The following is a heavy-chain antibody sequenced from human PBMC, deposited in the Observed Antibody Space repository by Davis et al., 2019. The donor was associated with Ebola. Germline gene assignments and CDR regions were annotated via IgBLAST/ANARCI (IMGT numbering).Heavy chain of an antibody. CDR3: GRGRRYSYGPPRY. Sequence: MPSETLSLTCTVSGGSISSYYWSWIRQPPGKGLEWIGYIYYSGSTNYNPSLKSRVTISVDTSKNQFSLKLSSVTAADTAVYYLGRGRRYSYGPPRYWGQGTLVTVSS. V-gene: IGHV4-59*12. CDR1: GGSISSYY. J-gene: IGHJ4*02. D-gene: IGHD5-18*01. CDR2: IYYSGST.